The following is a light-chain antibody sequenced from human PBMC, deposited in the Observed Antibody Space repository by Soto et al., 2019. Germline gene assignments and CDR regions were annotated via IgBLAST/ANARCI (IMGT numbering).Light chain of an antibody. J-gene: IGLJ3*02. CDR2: DVN. Sequence: QSALTQPASVSGSPGQSITISCTGTSSDIGGYNYVSWYQQHPGKAPRLLIYDVNNRPSGVSNRFSGSKSGNTASLTISGLQAEDEADYYCNSYTSYNTQWLFGGGTKLTVL. CDR3: NSYTSYNTQWL. V-gene: IGLV2-14*01. CDR1: SSDIGGYNY.